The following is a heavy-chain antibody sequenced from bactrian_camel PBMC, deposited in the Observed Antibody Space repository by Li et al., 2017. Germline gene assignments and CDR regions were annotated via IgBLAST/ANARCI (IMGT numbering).Heavy chain of an antibody. CDR2: IYSDGRHT. CDR3: ATGHSDYHVVAFRRDPFGY. Sequence: HVQLVESGGGLVQPGGSLRLSCAVSGFTFSRYGLSWVRQASGKGLEWVSSIYSDGRHTYYADSVKGRFTISRDNAKNTVYLQMNSLKSEDTALYYCATGHSDYHVVAFRRDPFGYWGQGTQVTVS. CDR1: GFTFSRYG. V-gene: IGHV3S6*01. J-gene: IGHJ6*01. D-gene: IGHD4*01.